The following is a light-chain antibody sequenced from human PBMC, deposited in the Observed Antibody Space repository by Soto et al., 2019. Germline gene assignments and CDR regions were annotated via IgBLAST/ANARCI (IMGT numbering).Light chain of an antibody. Sequence: DIQMTQSPSSLSASVGDRVNITCRASQGISNYLAWYQQKPWKVPKLLIYAASTLQSGVPSRFSGSGSGTDLTLTISSLQPEDVATYYCQMYNSAYPTFGQGTNLEIK. CDR3: QMYNSAYPT. J-gene: IGKJ2*01. CDR1: QGISNY. V-gene: IGKV1-27*01. CDR2: AAS.